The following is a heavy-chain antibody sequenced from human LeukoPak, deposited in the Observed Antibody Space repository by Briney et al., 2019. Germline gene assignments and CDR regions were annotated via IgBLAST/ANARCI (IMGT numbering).Heavy chain of an antibody. CDR1: NGSLNSGSYY. Sequence: SETLSLTCTVANGSLNSGSYYWSWIRQPAGKGLEWVGLIYTSGNSNHNPSLKGRVTISLDTSKNQFSLKLTSVTAADTAVYYCARFSPRAMGNYLDFWGQGTLVTVSS. CDR3: ARFSPRAMGNYLDF. CDR2: IYTSGNS. J-gene: IGHJ4*02. V-gene: IGHV4-61*02. D-gene: IGHD7-27*01.